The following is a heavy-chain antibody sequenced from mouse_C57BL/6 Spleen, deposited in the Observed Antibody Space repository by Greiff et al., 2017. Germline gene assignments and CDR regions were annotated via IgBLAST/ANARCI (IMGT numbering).Heavy chain of an antibody. D-gene: IGHD1-1*01. CDR3: ARQGTVVATDYFDY. CDR1: GYTFTSYW. Sequence: VQLQQPGAELVRPGTSVKLSCKASGYTFTSYWMHWVKQRPGQGLEWIGVIDPSDSYTTYNQKFKGKATLTVDTSSSTAYMQLSSLTSEDSAVYYCARQGTVVATDYFDYWGQGTTRTVAS. J-gene: IGHJ2*01. CDR2: IDPSDSYT. V-gene: IGHV1-59*01.